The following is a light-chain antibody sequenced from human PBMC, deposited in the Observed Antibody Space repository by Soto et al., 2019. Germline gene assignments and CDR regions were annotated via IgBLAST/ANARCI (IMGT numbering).Light chain of an antibody. CDR2: AAS. Sequence: DIQMTQSPSFLSASVGDRVTITCRASQGISSWLVWYQQKPGKAPKLLIYAASSLQSGVPSRFSGGGSGTDFTLTISSLQPEDFATYYCQQANSFPWTFGQGTKVDIK. CDR1: QGISSW. CDR3: QQANSFPWT. V-gene: IGKV1-12*01. J-gene: IGKJ1*01.